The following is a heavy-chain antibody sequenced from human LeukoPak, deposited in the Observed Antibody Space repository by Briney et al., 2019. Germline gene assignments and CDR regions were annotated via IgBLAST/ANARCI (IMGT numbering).Heavy chain of an antibody. D-gene: IGHD3-3*01. CDR1: GGSISSYY. V-gene: IGHV4-59*08. J-gene: IGHJ4*02. CDR3: ARRVANNYYFDY. Sequence: SETLSLTCTVSGGSISSYYWSWIRQPPGKGLEWIGYIYYSGSTNYNPSLKSRVTISVDTSKNQFSLKLSSVTAADTAVYYCARRVANNYYFDYWGRGTLVAVSS. CDR2: IYYSGST.